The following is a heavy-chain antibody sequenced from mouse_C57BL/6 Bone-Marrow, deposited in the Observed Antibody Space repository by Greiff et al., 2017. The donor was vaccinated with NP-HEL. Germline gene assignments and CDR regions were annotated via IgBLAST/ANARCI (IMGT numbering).Heavy chain of an antibody. D-gene: IGHD2-1*01. CDR2: IYPRSGNT. J-gene: IGHJ2*01. CDR3: ARPPYGNLDY. V-gene: IGHV1-81*01. Sequence: VQLQQSGAELARPGASVKLSCKASGYTFTSYGISWVKQRTGQGLEWIGEIYPRSGNTYYNEKFKGKATLTVDKSSSTAYMELRSLTSGDSAVYFCARPPYGNLDYWGQGTTLTVSS. CDR1: GYTFTSYG.